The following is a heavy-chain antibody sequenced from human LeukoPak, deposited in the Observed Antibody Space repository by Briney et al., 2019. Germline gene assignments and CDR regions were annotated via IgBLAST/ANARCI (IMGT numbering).Heavy chain of an antibody. Sequence: SVKVSCKASGGAFSNYAISWVRQAPGQGLEWMGRIIPIFGTTNYAQKFQGRVTITTDESTSTAYMELSSLRSEDTAVYYCARGGEANYYDTSGHYLYYYWGQGTPVTVSS. J-gene: IGHJ4*02. V-gene: IGHV1-69*05. CDR2: IIPIFGTT. D-gene: IGHD3-22*01. CDR3: ARGGEANYYDTSGHYLYYY. CDR1: GGAFSNYA.